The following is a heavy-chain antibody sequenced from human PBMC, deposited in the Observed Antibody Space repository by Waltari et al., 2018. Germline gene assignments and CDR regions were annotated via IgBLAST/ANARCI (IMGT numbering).Heavy chain of an antibody. D-gene: IGHD3-3*01. Sequence: QLQLQESGPGLVKPSETLSLTCTVSGGSISSGSYYWGWIRQPPGKGLESMGYMSYSGTTYYNLSLKSRVTMSVDTSRDQYSLSLRSVAAADTAVYYCARYYGNGEGWLDPWGQGTLVTVSS. J-gene: IGHJ5*02. CDR1: GGSISSGSYY. CDR3: ARYYGNGEGWLDP. V-gene: IGHV4-39*07. CDR2: MSYSGTT.